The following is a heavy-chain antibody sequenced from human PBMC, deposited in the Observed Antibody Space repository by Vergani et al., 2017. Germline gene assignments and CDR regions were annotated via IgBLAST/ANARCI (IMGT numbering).Heavy chain of an antibody. J-gene: IGHJ4*02. CDR1: GFTFSSYG. V-gene: IGHV3-33*01. CDR3: ASLGRGDLGSGASNY. CDR2: IWYDGSNK. D-gene: IGHD3-10*01. Sequence: QVQLVESGGGVVQPGRSLRLSCAASGFTFSSYGMHWVRQAPGKGLEWVAVIWYDGSNKYYADSVKGRFTISRDNSKNTLYLQMNSLRAEDTAMYYCASLGRGDLGSGASNYWGQGTLVTVSS.